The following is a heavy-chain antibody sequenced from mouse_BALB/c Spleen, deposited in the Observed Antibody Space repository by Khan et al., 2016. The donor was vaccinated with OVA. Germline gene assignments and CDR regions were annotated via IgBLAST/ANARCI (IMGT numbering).Heavy chain of an antibody. CDR3: ARTARIKY. J-gene: IGHJ2*01. CDR2: ISYSGST. Sequence: EVQLQESGPGLVKPSQSLSLTCTATGYSITSGYVCYVIRQFPGNLLEWMGYISYSGSTNYNPSFKSRISITRDTSKNQFFLQLNSVTTEDTATYYCARTARIKYWGQGTTLTVSS. CDR1: GYSITSGYV. D-gene: IGHD1-2*01. V-gene: IGHV3-1*02.